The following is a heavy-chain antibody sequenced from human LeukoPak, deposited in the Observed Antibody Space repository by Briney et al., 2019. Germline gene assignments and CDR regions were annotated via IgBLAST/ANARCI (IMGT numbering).Heavy chain of an antibody. Sequence: SETLSLTCNVSGGSISSYYWTWIRQPPGKGLEWIGYVDYSGSTNYNPFLKSRVTILVDTSKNQFSLKLTSVTAADTAMYYCARRGGSGRAFDYWGQGILVTVSS. V-gene: IGHV4-59*08. J-gene: IGHJ4*02. CDR3: ARRGGSGRAFDY. CDR1: GGSISSYY. D-gene: IGHD6-19*01. CDR2: VDYSGST.